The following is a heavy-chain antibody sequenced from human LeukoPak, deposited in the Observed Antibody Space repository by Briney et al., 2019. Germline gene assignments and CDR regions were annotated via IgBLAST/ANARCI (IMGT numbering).Heavy chain of an antibody. CDR3: ARDGTFDI. Sequence: ASVRVSCEASGYTFTDYYVHWVRQAPGQGLEWMGWISPTSGGTNYAKKFQGRVTMTRDTSISTAYLDLSSLISDDTAVYYCARDGTFDIWGQGTMVTVSS. J-gene: IGHJ3*02. V-gene: IGHV1-2*02. CDR1: GYTFTDYY. CDR2: ISPTSGGT.